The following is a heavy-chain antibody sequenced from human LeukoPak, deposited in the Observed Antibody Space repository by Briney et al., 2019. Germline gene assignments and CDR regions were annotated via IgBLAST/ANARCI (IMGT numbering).Heavy chain of an antibody. J-gene: IGHJ4*02. CDR1: GYTFTGYY. CDR2: INPNSGGT. Sequence: VSVKVSCKASGYTFTGYYMHWVRQAPGQGLEWMGWINPNSGGTNYAQKFQGWVTMTRDTSISTAYMELGRLRSDDTAVYYCARDHCSGGSCYSGASYYFDYWGQGTLVTVSS. CDR3: ARDHCSGGSCYSGASYYFDY. V-gene: IGHV1-2*04. D-gene: IGHD2-15*01.